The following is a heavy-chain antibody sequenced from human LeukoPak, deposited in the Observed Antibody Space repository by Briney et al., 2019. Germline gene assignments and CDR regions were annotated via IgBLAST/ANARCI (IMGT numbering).Heavy chain of an antibody. J-gene: IGHJ4*02. D-gene: IGHD3-10*01. CDR1: GLTFSSYA. CDR2: ISYDATNK. Sequence: GTSLRLSCAASGLTFSSYAMHWVRQAPGKGLEWVAVISYDATNKYYADSVKGRFTISRDNSKNTLYLQMNSLRAEDTAVYYCATYGSGSYQRFDYWGQGTLVTVSS. V-gene: IGHV3-30-3*01. CDR3: ATYGSGSYQRFDY.